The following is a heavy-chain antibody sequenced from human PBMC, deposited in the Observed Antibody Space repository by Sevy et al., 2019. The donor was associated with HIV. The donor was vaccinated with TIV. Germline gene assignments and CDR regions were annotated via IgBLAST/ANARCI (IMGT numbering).Heavy chain of an antibody. J-gene: IGHJ4*02. D-gene: IGHD2-2*03. CDR3: AKENRDGFQ. Sequence: GGSLRLSCAGSGFIFSTYAMTWVRQAPGKGLEWVSSIGASGGSTYYADSVKGRFTISRGNSNNMIDLEMNSLRAEDTAVYYCAKENRDGFQWGQGTLVTVSS. CDR2: IGASGGST. CDR1: GFIFSTYA. V-gene: IGHV3-23*01.